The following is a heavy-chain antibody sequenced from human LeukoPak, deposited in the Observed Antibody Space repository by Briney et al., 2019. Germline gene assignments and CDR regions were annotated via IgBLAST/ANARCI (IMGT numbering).Heavy chain of an antibody. V-gene: IGHV4-4*07. CDR3: ARGRYRAYCSGGSCPTHAFDI. CDR2: IFASGST. Sequence: PSETLSLTCTVSGGSISTNYWSWVRQPAGKGLEWIGRIFASGSTNYNPSLKSRVTVSVDTSKNQFSLNLTSVTAADTAVYYCARGRYRAYCSGGSCPTHAFDIWGQGTMVTVSS. CDR1: GGSISTNY. J-gene: IGHJ3*02. D-gene: IGHD2-15*01.